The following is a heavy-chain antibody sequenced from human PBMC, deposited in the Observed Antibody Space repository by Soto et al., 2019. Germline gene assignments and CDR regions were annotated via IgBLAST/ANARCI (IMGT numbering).Heavy chain of an antibody. CDR2: ISGSGGST. D-gene: IGHD4-17*01. CDR1: GFTFSSYA. Sequence: GGSLRLSCAASGFTFSSYAMSWVRQAPGKGLEWVSAISGSGGSTYYADSVKGRFTISRDNSKNTLYLQMNSLRAEDTAVYYCAKESPGSTVTTRYNWFDPWGQGTLVTSPQ. V-gene: IGHV3-23*01. CDR3: AKESPGSTVTTRYNWFDP. J-gene: IGHJ5*02.